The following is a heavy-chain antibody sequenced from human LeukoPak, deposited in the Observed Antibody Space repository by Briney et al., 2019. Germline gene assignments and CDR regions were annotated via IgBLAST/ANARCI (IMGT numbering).Heavy chain of an antibody. CDR3: TRGHPGYSSSWADY. V-gene: IGHV3-74*01. CDR1: GSTFGSYW. CDR2: INSDGTST. Sequence: GGPLRLSCAASGSTFGSYWMHWVRQAPGRGLVWVSRINSDGTSTYYADSVKGRFTISRDNAKSTLHLQMNSLRAEDTAVYYCTRGHPGYSSSWADYWGQGTLVTVSS. J-gene: IGHJ4*02. D-gene: IGHD6-13*01.